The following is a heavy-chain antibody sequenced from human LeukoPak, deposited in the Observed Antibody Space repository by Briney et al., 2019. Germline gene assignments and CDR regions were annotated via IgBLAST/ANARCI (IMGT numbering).Heavy chain of an antibody. J-gene: IGHJ6*03. CDR3: ARGRQLERRYYYYYMDV. D-gene: IGHD1-1*01. Sequence: ASVKVSCKASGYTFTSYYMHWVRQAPGQGLEWMGIINPSGGSTSYAQKFQGRVTMTRDTSTSTVYTELSSLRSEDTAVYYCARGRQLERRYYYYYMDVWGKGTTVTVSS. V-gene: IGHV1-46*01. CDR2: INPSGGST. CDR1: GYTFTSYY.